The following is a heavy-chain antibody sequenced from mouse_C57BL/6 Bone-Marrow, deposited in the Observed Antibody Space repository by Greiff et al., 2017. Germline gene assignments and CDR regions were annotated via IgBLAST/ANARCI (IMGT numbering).Heavy chain of an antibody. D-gene: IGHD1-1*01. J-gene: IGHJ2*01. CDR3: ARERLLLDY. Sequence: QVHVKQSGAELVKPGASVKLSCKASGYTFTSYWMHWVKQRPGQGLEWIGYINPSSGYTKYNQKFKDKATLTADKSSSTAYMQLSSLTYEDSAVYYYARERLLLDYWGQGNTLTVSS. CDR1: GYTFTSYW. CDR2: INPSSGYT. V-gene: IGHV1-7*01.